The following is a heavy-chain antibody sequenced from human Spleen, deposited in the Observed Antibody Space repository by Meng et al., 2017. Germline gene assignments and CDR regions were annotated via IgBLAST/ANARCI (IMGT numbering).Heavy chain of an antibody. D-gene: IGHD6-13*01. CDR2: ISSSSSYI. CDR1: GFTFSSYS. Sequence: GGSLRLSCAASGFTFSSYSMNWVRQAPGKGLEWVSSISSSSSYIYYADSVKGRFTISRDNSKNTLYLQMNSLRAEDTAVYYSARDFSSSSWYPYYYYYGMDVWGQGTTVTVSS. CDR3: ARDFSSSSWYPYYYYYGMDV. J-gene: IGHJ6*02. V-gene: IGHV3-21*01.